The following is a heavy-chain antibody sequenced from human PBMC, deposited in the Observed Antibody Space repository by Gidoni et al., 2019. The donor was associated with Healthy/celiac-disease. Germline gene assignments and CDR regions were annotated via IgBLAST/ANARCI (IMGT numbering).Heavy chain of an antibody. CDR2: IIPIFGTA. V-gene: IGHV1-69*06. D-gene: IGHD3-22*01. J-gene: IGHJ4*02. Sequence: QVQLVQSGDEVKKPVSALKFSCNASGGTFSSYAISWVRQAPGQGLEGMGGIIPIFGTANYEQKFQGRVTITADKSTSTAYMELSSLRSEDTAVYYCARTSGRWLPLDYWGQGTLVTVSS. CDR1: GGTFSSYA. CDR3: ARTSGRWLPLDY.